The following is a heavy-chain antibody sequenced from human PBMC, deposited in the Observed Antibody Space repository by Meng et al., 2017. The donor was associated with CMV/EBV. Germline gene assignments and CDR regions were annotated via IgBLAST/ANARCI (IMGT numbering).Heavy chain of an antibody. CDR2: ISAYNGNT. Sequence: QVQLVQSGAEVKKPGXSVKVSCXASGYTFTGYYMHWVRQAPGQGLEWMGWISAYNGNTNYAQKLQGRVTMTTDTSTSTAYMELRSLRSDDTAVYYCARAMDFWSGYYNLGYWGQGTLVTVSS. D-gene: IGHD3-3*01. V-gene: IGHV1-18*04. J-gene: IGHJ4*02. CDR3: ARAMDFWSGYYNLGY. CDR1: GYTFTGYY.